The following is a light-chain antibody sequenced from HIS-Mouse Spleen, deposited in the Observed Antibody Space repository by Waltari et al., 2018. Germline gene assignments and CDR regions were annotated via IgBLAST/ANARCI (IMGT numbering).Light chain of an antibody. CDR3: YSAASSNLGV. CDR2: KDS. Sequence: SHELPQPSSVSVSPGQTARITCSGDVMGKKYARWFQHKPGQAPVQVIYKDSERPSGVAERFSGSSSGTTVTLTISGAQVEDEADYYCYSAASSNLGVFGGGTKLTVL. V-gene: IGLV3-27*01. CDR1: VMGKKY. J-gene: IGLJ3*02.